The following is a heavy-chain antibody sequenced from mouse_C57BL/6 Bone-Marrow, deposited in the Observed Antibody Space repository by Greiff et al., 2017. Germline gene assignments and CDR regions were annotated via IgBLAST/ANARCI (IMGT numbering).Heavy chain of an antibody. Sequence: EVMLVESGGGLVQPGGSLKLSCAASGFTFSDYGMAWVRQAPRKGPEWVAFISNLAYSIYYADTVTGRFTISRENAKNTLYLEMSSLRSADTAMYYCARNGDYGGSGWYFDVWGTGTTVTVSS. D-gene: IGHD1-1*01. J-gene: IGHJ1*03. CDR1: GFTFSDYG. V-gene: IGHV5-15*01. CDR2: ISNLAYSI. CDR3: ARNGDYGGSGWYFDV.